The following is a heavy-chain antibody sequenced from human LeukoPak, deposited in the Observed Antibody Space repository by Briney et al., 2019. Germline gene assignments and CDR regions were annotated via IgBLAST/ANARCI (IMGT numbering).Heavy chain of an antibody. CDR3: VQGTRRGAITMVRGVIGKSYYFDS. Sequence: ASVKVSCKASGYTFTSYDINWVRQAPGQGLEWMGWMNPNSGNTVYAQKFQGRVTITRNTSIRTAYMELNSLRDADTALYYCVQGTRRGAITMVRGVIGKSYYFDSWGQGTLVTVSS. CDR2: MNPNSGNT. J-gene: IGHJ4*02. V-gene: IGHV1-8*03. D-gene: IGHD3-10*01. CDR1: GYTFTSYD.